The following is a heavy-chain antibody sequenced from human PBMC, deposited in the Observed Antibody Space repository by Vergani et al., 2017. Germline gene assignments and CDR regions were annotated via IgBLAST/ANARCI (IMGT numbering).Heavy chain of an antibody. CDR1: GGSISSSSYY. D-gene: IGHD2-2*03. CDR2: IYYSGST. V-gene: IGHV4-39*01. CDR3: ARGRFGYCSSTSCSRGWFDP. J-gene: IGHJ5*02. Sequence: QVQLQQWGAGLLKPSETLSLTCTVSGGSISSSSYYWGWIRQPPGKGLEWIGSIYYSGSTYYNPSLKSRVTISVDTSKNQFSLKLSSVTAADTAVYYCARGRFGYCSSTSCSRGWFDPWGQGTLVTVSS.